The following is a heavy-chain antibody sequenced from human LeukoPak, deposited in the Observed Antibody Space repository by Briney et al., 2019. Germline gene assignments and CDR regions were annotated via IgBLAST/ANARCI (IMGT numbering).Heavy chain of an antibody. Sequence: GESLEISCKGSGYSFPNYWIGWVRQMPGKGLEWMGIIYPADSDTRYSPSFQGQVTISADKSMSTAYLQWSTLKASDTATYYCARRKGDGYNSPFDYWGEGTLVTVPS. V-gene: IGHV5-51*01. CDR1: GYSFPNYW. D-gene: IGHD5-24*01. CDR2: IYPADSDT. J-gene: IGHJ4*02. CDR3: ARRKGDGYNSPFDY.